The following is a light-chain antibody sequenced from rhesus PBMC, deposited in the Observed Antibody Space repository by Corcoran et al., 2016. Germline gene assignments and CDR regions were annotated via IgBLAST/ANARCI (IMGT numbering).Light chain of an antibody. CDR1: ENVNNY. CDR2: KAS. Sequence: DIQMTQSPSSLFASVGDRVTITCRASENVNNYLHWYQQKPGKAPKLLIYKASNLQTWGPSRFSGGGGRTDYTFTISSLRPEDGANCYCQHGYGTPFAFGPGAKLDIK. J-gene: IGKJ3*01. V-gene: IGKV1-74*01. CDR3: QHGYGTPFA.